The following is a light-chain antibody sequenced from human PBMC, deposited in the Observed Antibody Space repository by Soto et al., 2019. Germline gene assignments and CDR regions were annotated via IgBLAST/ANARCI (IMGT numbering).Light chain of an antibody. Sequence: IQMTQSPSTLSASVGDRVTITCRASQSINSGLAWYQQRSGKVPKLLIYDASSLESGVPSRFSGSGSGTEFTLTISSLQPDDFATYYCQQYNSYWTFGQGTKVDIK. CDR2: DAS. V-gene: IGKV1-5*01. CDR1: QSINSG. J-gene: IGKJ1*01. CDR3: QQYNSYWT.